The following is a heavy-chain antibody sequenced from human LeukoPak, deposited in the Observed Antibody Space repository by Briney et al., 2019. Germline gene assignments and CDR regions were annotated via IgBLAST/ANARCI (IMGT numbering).Heavy chain of an antibody. CDR2: IIPIFGTA. D-gene: IGHD6-13*01. CDR3: ASRGIAAAGPLFDY. CDR1: GGTFSSYA. Sequence: SVKVSCKASGGTFSSYAISWVRQAPGQGLEWVGRIIPIFGTANYAQKFQGRVTITTDESTSTAYMELSSLRSEDTAVYYCASRGIAAAGPLFDYWGQGTLVTVSS. V-gene: IGHV1-69*05. J-gene: IGHJ4*02.